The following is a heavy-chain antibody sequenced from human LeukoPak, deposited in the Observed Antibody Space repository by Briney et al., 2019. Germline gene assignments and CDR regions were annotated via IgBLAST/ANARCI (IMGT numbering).Heavy chain of an antibody. D-gene: IGHD3-22*01. J-gene: IGHJ4*02. V-gene: IGHV1-69*05. CDR3: ARGTFNYYDSSGYYGVDY. CDR1: GGTFSSYA. CDR2: IIPIFGTA. Sequence: SVKVSCKASGGTFSSYAISWVRQAPGQRLEWMGGIIPIFGTANYAQKFQGRVTITTDESTSTAYMELSSLRSEDTAVYYCARGTFNYYDSSGYYGVDYWGQGTLVTVSS.